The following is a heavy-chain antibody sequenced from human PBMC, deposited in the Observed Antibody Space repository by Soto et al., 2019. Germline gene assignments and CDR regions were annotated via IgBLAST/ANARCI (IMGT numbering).Heavy chain of an antibody. CDR1: GYTFRSYG. V-gene: IGHV1-18*04. D-gene: IGHD3-22*01. J-gene: IGHJ1*01. CDR2: ISVYNGNR. Sequence: QVQLVQSGTEVKKPGASVNISCKASGYTFRSYGISWVRQAPGQGLEWIGWISVYNGNRKYAQRFQDRVTMTTDISTNTAYMQLRSLTSDDTDVYYCARRDYYDGTGYFRHWGQGTLVTVSS. CDR3: ARRDYYDGTGYFRH.